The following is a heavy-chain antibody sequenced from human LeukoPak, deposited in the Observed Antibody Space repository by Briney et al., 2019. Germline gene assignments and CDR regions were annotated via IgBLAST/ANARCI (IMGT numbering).Heavy chain of an antibody. CDR3: ARAAVYSSGWYVFAPYYYYMDV. CDR1: GGSISSSSNY. D-gene: IGHD6-19*01. J-gene: IGHJ6*03. V-gene: IGHV4-39*07. CDR2: FYYSGST. Sequence: SETLSLTCSVSGGSISSSSNYWGWIRQPPGKGLEWIGSFYYSGSTYYNPSLKSRVTISVDTSKNQFSLKLSSVTAADTAVYYCARAAVYSSGWYVFAPYYYYMDVWGKGTTVTVSS.